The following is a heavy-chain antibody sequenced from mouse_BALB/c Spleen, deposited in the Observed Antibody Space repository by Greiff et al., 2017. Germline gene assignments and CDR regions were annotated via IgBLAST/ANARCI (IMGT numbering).Heavy chain of an antibody. CDR3: AIPDGYYPAWFAY. V-gene: IGHV2-6-7*01. CDR2: IWGDGST. D-gene: IGHD2-3*01. CDR1: GFSLTGYG. J-gene: IGHJ3*01. Sequence: VKLQESGPGLVAPSQSLSITCTVSGFSLTGYGVNWVRQPPGKGLEWLGMIWGDGSTDYNSALKSRLSISKDNSKSQVFLKMNSLQTDDTAMYYCAIPDGYYPAWFAYWGQGTLVTVSA.